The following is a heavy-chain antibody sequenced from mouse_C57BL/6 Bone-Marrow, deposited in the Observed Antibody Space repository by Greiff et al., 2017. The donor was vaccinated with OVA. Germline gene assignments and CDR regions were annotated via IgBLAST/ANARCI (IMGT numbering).Heavy chain of an antibody. V-gene: IGHV1-63*01. D-gene: IGHD2-12*01. CDR1: GYTFTNYW. CDR2: IYPGGGYT. CDR3: ARLRENYAMDY. J-gene: IGHJ4*01. Sequence: QVHVKQSGAELVRPGTSVKMSCKASGYTFTNYWIGWAKQRPGHGLEWIGDIYPGGGYTNYNEKFKGKATLTADKSSSTAYMQFSSLTSEDSAIYYCARLRENYAMDYWGQGTSVTVSS.